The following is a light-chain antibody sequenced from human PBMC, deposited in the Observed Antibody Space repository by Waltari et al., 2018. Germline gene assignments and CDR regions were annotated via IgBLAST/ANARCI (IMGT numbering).Light chain of an antibody. Sequence: SSELTQDPAVSVALGQTVRITCQGDSLRSYYASWYQQKPGQAPVLVIYGKNTRPPGIPARFSGSSSGNTASLTITGAQAEDEADYYCNSRDSSGNHLVFGGGTKLTVL. CDR1: SLRSYY. J-gene: IGLJ2*01. V-gene: IGLV3-19*01. CDR2: GKN. CDR3: NSRDSSGNHLV.